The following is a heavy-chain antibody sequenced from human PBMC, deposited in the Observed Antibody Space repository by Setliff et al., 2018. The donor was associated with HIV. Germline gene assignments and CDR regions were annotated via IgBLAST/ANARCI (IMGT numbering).Heavy chain of an antibody. V-gene: IGHV4-31*03. Sequence: SETLSLTCTVSGGSIMSDGYYWNWIRQRPGKGLEWIGYIYNRGYTYYNPSLKSRVTISVDRSRNQFSLKLNSVTAADTAVYYCARDANYYESGGPPLHGMDVWGQGTTVTVS. CDR2: IYNRGYT. D-gene: IGHD3-22*01. CDR3: ARDANYYESGGPPLHGMDV. J-gene: IGHJ6*02. CDR1: GGSIMSDGYY.